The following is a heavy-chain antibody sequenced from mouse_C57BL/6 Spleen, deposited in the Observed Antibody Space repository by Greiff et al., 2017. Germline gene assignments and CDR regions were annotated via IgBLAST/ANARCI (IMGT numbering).Heavy chain of an antibody. D-gene: IGHD2-3*01. CDR3: ARSPVDGFLFEE. Sequence: QVQLQQPGAELVRPGSSVKLSCKASGYTFTSYWMHWVKQRPIQGLEWIGNIDPSDSETHYNQKFKDKATLTVDKSSSTAYMQRSSLTSEDSAVYYCARSPVDGFLFEEWGKGTTLTVSS. CDR1: GYTFTSYW. CDR2: IDPSDSET. J-gene: IGHJ2*01. V-gene: IGHV1-52*01.